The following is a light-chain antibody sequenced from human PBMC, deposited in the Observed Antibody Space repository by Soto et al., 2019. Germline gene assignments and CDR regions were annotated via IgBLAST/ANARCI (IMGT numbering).Light chain of an antibody. CDR3: MQGLQVPFT. CDR2: LGS. Sequence: DIVMTQSPLSLPVTPGEPASLSCRSSQNLLHGNGYNYLEWYLQKPGQSPQLLIYLGSTRASGVPVRFSGSGSGTEFTLKISTVEAEDVGVYYCMQGLQVPFTFGHGTKVDIK. J-gene: IGKJ3*01. CDR1: QNLLHGNGYNY. V-gene: IGKV2-28*01.